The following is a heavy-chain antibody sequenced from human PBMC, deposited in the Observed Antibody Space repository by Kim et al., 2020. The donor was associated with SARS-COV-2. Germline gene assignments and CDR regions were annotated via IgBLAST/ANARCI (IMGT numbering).Heavy chain of an antibody. CDR1: GFTFSVSG. J-gene: IGHJ3*02. CDR3: TSFPETTLACCDAVD. D-gene: IGHD1-1*01. Sequence: GGSLRLSCAASGFTFSVSGIRWVRQASGKGLEWVGRIRSKANRYATVYSAPVKGRITIARDDSKNTAYLQMNSLKTEDTALYYCTSFPETTLACCDAVD. V-gene: IGHV3-73*01. CDR2: IRSKANRYAT.